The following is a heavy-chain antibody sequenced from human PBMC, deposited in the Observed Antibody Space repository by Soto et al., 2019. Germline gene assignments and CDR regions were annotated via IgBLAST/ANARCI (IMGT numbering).Heavy chain of an antibody. CDR2: ISADNGNT. V-gene: IGHV1-18*04. J-gene: IGHJ4*02. D-gene: IGHD6-19*01. Sequence: QVQLVQSGAEVKKPGASVKVSCKASGYTFTSYGISWVRQAPGQGLEWMGWISADNGNTNYAQKLQGRVTMTTDTSTSTDYMELRSLRCDDTAVYYGASALPEGSSGWYFFGDYGGQGNRVTVS. CDR1: GYTFTSYG. CDR3: ASALPEGSSGWYFFGDY.